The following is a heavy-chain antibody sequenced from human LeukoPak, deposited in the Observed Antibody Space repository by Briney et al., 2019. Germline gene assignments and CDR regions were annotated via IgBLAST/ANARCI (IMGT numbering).Heavy chain of an antibody. Sequence: SETLSLTCTVSAGSISNYYWSWIRQPPGKGLEWIAYIYYSGSTNYNPSLKSRVTLSVDTFKNQFSLNLISVTAADTALYYCARLSHPADRTWFFDYWGQGTLVTVSS. J-gene: IGHJ4*02. CDR1: AGSISNYY. V-gene: IGHV4-59*08. D-gene: IGHD3-9*01. CDR3: ARLSHPADRTWFFDY. CDR2: IYYSGST.